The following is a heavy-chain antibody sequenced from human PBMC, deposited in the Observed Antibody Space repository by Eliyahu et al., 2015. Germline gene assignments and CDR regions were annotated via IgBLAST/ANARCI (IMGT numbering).Heavy chain of an antibody. CDR2: IRSKANDYAT. CDR3: TSASDAFDI. J-gene: IGHJ3*02. Sequence: EAQLVESGGGLVQPGGSLKLSCATSGFSFSGSALHWVRQASGKGLEWVGRIRSKANDYATAYAASVKGRFTISRDDSKNTAYLQMNSLKTEDTAVYYCTSASDAFDIWGQGTMVTVSS. V-gene: IGHV3-73*01. CDR1: GFSFSGSA.